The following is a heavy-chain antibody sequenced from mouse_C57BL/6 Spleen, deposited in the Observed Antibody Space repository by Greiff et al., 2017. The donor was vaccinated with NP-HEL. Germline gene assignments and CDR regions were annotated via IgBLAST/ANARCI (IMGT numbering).Heavy chain of an antibody. CDR1: GYAFSSSW. Sequence: QVQLQQSGPELVKPGASVKISCKASGYAFSSSWMNWVKQRPGKGLEWIGRIYPGDGVTNYNGKFKGKATLTADKTSSTTYMQLSSLTSEDSAVYFCARNGDYGSSYGTYWGQGTLVTVSA. CDR2: IYPGDGVT. J-gene: IGHJ3*01. CDR3: ARNGDYGSSYGTY. V-gene: IGHV1-82*01. D-gene: IGHD1-1*01.